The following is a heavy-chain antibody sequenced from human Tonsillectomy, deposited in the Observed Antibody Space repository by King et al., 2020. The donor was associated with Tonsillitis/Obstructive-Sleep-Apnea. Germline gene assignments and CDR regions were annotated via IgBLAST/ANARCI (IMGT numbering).Heavy chain of an antibody. Sequence: VQLVESGGGLVQPGRSLRLSCAASGFTFDDHAMHWVRQAPGKGLEWVSGISWNSGSIVYADSVKGRFTISRDNAKNSLYLQMNSLRVEDTAFYYCAKGPYSNYVGGVDYWGQGTLVTVS. V-gene: IGHV3-9*01. CDR1: GFTFDDHA. J-gene: IGHJ4*02. D-gene: IGHD4-11*01. CDR3: AKGPYSNYVGGVDY. CDR2: ISWNSGSI.